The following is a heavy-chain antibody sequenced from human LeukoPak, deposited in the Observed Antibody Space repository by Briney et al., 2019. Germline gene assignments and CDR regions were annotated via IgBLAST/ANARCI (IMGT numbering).Heavy chain of an antibody. D-gene: IGHD4-17*01. CDR3: ARATVTTPGGY. V-gene: IGHV3-21*01. CDR2: ISSSSSHI. Sequence: EGPLTLFCAPSGFTYCSYSMHCVRQATQKGLEWVSSISSSSSHIYHADSVKGLHTISRDNAKNTLYLQMNSLRAEDTAVYYCARATVTTPGGYWGQGTLVTVSS. CDR1: GFTYCSYS. J-gene: IGHJ4*02.